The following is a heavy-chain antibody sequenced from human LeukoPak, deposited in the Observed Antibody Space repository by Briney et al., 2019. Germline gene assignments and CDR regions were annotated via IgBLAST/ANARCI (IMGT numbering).Heavy chain of an antibody. Sequence: PGGSLRLSCAASGFTFSNYAMHWVRQAPGRGLEYVSAISSNGGSTYYANSVKGRFTISRDNSKNTLYLQMNSLRGEDTAVYYCGSGSYFYRLDYWGQGTLVTVSS. D-gene: IGHD3-10*01. J-gene: IGHJ4*02. CDR3: GSGSYFYRLDY. CDR1: GFTFSNYA. V-gene: IGHV3-64*01. CDR2: ISSNGGST.